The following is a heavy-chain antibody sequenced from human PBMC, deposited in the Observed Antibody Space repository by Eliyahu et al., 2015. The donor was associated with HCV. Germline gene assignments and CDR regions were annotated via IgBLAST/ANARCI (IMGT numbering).Heavy chain of an antibody. Sequence: EVQLVESGGGLVQPGRSLRLSCAASGFTFDDYAMHWVRQAPGKGLEWVSGISWNRGRIGYADSVKGRFTISRDNAKNSLYLQMNSLRAEDTALYYCAKRGSGYSSGWPNDYWGQGTLVTVSS. D-gene: IGHD6-19*01. V-gene: IGHV3-9*01. CDR3: AKRGSGYSSGWPNDY. J-gene: IGHJ4*02. CDR2: ISWNRGRI. CDR1: GFTFDDYA.